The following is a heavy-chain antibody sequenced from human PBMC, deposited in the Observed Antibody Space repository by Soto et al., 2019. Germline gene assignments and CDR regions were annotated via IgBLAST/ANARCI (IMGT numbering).Heavy chain of an antibody. CDR2: ISGSGGST. CDR1: GFTFSSYA. Sequence: PGGSLRLSCAASGFTFSSYAMSWVRQAPGKGLEWVSAISGSGGSTYYADSVKGRFTISRDNSKNTLYLQMNSLRAEDTAVYYCAKDRVGATSPSYFDYWGQGTLVTVSS. CDR3: AKDRVGATSPSYFDY. V-gene: IGHV3-23*01. D-gene: IGHD1-26*01. J-gene: IGHJ4*02.